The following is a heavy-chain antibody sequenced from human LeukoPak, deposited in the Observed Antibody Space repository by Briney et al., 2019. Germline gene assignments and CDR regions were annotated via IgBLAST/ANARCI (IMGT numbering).Heavy chain of an antibody. V-gene: IGHV3-11*01. Sequence: GGSLRLSCAASGFTFSDYYMSWIRQAPGKGLEWLSYISSSGSTIYYADSVKGRFTISRDNAKNSLYLQMNSLRAEDTAVYYCARRVGAAGTVYWFDPWGQGTLVTVSS. CDR1: GFTFSDYY. J-gene: IGHJ5*02. CDR3: ARRVGAAGTVYWFDP. CDR2: ISSSGSTI. D-gene: IGHD6-13*01.